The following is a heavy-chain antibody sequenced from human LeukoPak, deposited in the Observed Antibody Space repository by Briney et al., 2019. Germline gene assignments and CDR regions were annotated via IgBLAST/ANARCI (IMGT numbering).Heavy chain of an antibody. CDR2: ISYDGSNK. CDR1: AFTFSSYA. V-gene: IGHV3-30*04. CDR3: ARDSPYYYDSSGYPEYFQH. Sequence: GWSLRLSCAASAFTFSSYAMHWVRQAPGKGLEWVAVISYDGSNKYYADSVKGRFTISRDNSKNTLYLQMNSLRAEDTAVYHCARDSPYYYDSSGYPEYFQHWGQGTLVTVSS. J-gene: IGHJ1*01. D-gene: IGHD3-22*01.